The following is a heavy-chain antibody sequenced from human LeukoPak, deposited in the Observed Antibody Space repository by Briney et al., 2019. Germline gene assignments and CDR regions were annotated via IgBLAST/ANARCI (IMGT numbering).Heavy chain of an antibody. Sequence: GGSLRLSCAASGFTFGSYSMNWVRQAPGKGLEWVSCISPSSSAIYYADSVKGRFTISRDNAKNSPYLQMNSLRDEDTAVYYCARLEYYYVSGNYYKLFDYWGQGTLVTVCS. D-gene: IGHD3-10*01. CDR1: GFTFGSYS. V-gene: IGHV3-48*02. J-gene: IGHJ4*02. CDR3: ARLEYYYVSGNYYKLFDY. CDR2: ISPSSSAI.